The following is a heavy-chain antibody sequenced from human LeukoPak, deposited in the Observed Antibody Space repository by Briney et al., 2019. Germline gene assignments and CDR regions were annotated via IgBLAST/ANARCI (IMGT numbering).Heavy chain of an antibody. J-gene: IGHJ5*02. CDR2: INHSGST. CDR3: ARGRSVSAARVGWFDP. V-gene: IGHV4-34*01. D-gene: IGHD6-6*01. CDR1: GGSFSGYY. Sequence: SETLSLTCTVYGGSFSGYYWSWIRQPPGKGLEWIGEINHSGSTNYNPSLKSRVTISVDTSKNQFSLKLSSVTAADTAVYYCARGRSVSAARVGWFDPWGQGTLVTVSS.